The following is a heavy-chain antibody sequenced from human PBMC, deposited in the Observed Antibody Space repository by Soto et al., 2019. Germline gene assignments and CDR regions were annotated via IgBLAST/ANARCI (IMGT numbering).Heavy chain of an antibody. Sequence: SETLSLTCTVSGGSISSYYWSWIRQPPGKGLEWIGYIYYSGSTNYNPSLKSRVTISVDTSRKQFSLELSSVTAADTAVYYCARGGRYDFWSGYSGNCFDPWGQGTLVTVSS. D-gene: IGHD3-3*01. J-gene: IGHJ5*02. CDR3: ARGGRYDFWSGYSGNCFDP. CDR1: GGSISSYY. V-gene: IGHV4-59*01. CDR2: IYYSGST.